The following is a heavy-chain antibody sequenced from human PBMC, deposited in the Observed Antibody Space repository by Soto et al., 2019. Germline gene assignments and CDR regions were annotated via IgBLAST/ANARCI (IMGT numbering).Heavy chain of an antibody. J-gene: IGHJ6*02. CDR1: GYTFTSYG. V-gene: IGHV1-18*01. CDR2: ISAYNGNT. CDR3: AREGYYYYYGMDV. Sequence: ASVKVSCKASGYTFTSYGISWVRQAPGQGLEWMGWISAYNGNTNYAQKLQGRVTMTTDTSTSTAYMELSSLRSEDTAVYYCAREGYYYYYGMDVWGQGTTVTVSS.